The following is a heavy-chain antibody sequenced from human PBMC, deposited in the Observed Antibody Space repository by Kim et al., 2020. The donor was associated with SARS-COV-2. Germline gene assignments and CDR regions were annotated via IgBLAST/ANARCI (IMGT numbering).Heavy chain of an antibody. CDR3: AKSDLRGFSTGWYGALDY. J-gene: IGHJ4*02. Sequence: VKARFSTSRDNTKNTLYVQMNSLGAEDTAIYYCAKSDLRGFSTGWYGALDYWGQGTLVTVSS. D-gene: IGHD6-19*01. V-gene: IGHV3-23*01.